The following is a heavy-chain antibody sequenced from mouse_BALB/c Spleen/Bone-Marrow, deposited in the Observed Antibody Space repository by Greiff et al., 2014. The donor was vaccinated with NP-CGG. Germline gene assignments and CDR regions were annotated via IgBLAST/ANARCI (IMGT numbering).Heavy chain of an antibody. CDR3: ARDTMDY. CDR1: GYTFTSYY. Sequence: LVKPGASVRISCKASGYTFTSYYIHWVKQRPGQGLEWIGWIYPGNVNTKYNEKFKGKATLTADKSSSTAYMQLSSLTSEDSAVYFCARDTMDYWGQGTSVTVSS. J-gene: IGHJ4*01. V-gene: IGHV1S56*01. CDR2: IYPGNVNT.